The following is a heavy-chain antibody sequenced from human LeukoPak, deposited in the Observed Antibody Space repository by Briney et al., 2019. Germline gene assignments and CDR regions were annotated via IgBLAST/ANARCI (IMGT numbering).Heavy chain of an antibody. CDR2: INPNSGGT. V-gene: IGHV1-2*02. Sequence: ASVKVSCKASGCTFTGYYMHWVRQAPGQGLEWMGWINPNSGGTNYAQKFQGRVTMTRDTSISTAYMELSRLRSDDTAVYYCARDPRDYYDSSGLDIWGQGTMVTVSS. CDR1: GCTFTGYY. J-gene: IGHJ3*02. CDR3: ARDPRDYYDSSGLDI. D-gene: IGHD3-22*01.